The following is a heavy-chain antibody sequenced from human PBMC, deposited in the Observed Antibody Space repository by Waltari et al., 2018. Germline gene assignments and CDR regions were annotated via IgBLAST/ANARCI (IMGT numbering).Heavy chain of an antibody. V-gene: IGHV4-59*01. D-gene: IGHD3-3*01. CDR1: GGSISSYY. CDR2: IYYSGST. Sequence: QVQLQESGPGLVKPSETLSLTCTVSGGSISSYYWRWIRQPPGKGLEWIGYIYYSGSTNYNPSRKSRVTISVDTSKNQFSLKLSSVTAADTAVYYCARAISRNDFWSVTYYYYYMDVWGKGTTVTVSS. J-gene: IGHJ6*03. CDR3: ARAISRNDFWSVTYYYYYMDV.